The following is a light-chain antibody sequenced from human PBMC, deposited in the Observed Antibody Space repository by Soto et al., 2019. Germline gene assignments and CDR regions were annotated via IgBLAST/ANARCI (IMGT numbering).Light chain of an antibody. J-gene: IGKJ4*01. CDR2: GAS. CDR1: QSVSSN. CDR3: QQYGSSLLT. Sequence: EIVLTQSTGTLSLSPGERATLSCRASQSVSSNLAWYQQKPGQAPRLLIYGASSRATGIPDRFSGSGSGTDFTLTISRLEPEDFAVYYCQQYGSSLLTFGGGTKVDIK. V-gene: IGKV3-20*01.